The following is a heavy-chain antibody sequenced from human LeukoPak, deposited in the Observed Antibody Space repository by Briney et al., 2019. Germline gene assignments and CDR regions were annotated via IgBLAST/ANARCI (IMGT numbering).Heavy chain of an antibody. J-gene: IGHJ5*02. Sequence: GGSLRLSCAASGFIFSSYGMSWVRQAPGKGLEWVSAISGSGGSTYYADSVKGRFTISRDNSKNTLYVQMNSLRAEDTAVYYCAKELAYCTSTSCYRLFDPWGQGTLVTVSS. CDR1: GFIFSSYG. CDR3: AKELAYCTSTSCYRLFDP. V-gene: IGHV3-23*01. D-gene: IGHD2-2*01. CDR2: ISGSGGST.